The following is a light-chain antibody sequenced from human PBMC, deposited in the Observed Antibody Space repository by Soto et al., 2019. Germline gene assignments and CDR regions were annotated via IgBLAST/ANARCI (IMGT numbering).Light chain of an antibody. Sequence: DIFTITCRASQYISPWLAWYHQKPGKAPKLLIYKTSTLESGVLSRFSGSGSGTEFTLTIGSLQHEDFAVYYCQQYNNYPLTFGGGDQGGYQ. CDR1: QYISPW. CDR3: QQYNNYPLT. J-gene: IGKJ4*01. CDR2: KTS. V-gene: IGKV1-5*03.